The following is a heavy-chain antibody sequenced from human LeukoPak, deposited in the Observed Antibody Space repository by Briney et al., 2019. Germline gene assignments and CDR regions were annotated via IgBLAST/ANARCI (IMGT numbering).Heavy chain of an antibody. Sequence: SETLSLTCAVYGGSFSGYYWSWIRQPPGKGLEGIGEINHRGSTNYNPSLKSRVTISADTSKNQFSLRLSSVTAADTAVYYCARGLKWDYVETRLWNYWGQGTLVTVSS. V-gene: IGHV4-34*01. CDR2: INHRGST. CDR3: ARGLKWDYVETRLWNY. D-gene: IGHD4-17*01. CDR1: GGSFSGYY. J-gene: IGHJ4*02.